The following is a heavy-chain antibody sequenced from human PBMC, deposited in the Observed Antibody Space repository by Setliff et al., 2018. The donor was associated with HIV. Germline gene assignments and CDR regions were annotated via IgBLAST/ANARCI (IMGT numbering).Heavy chain of an antibody. CDR1: GFTFSRFW. Sequence: SCAASGFTFSRFWMHWVRQAPVQGLVWVSGINNDTTTTTYADSVKGRFSISRDNAKTTLYLEMNGLRGEDTAVYYCVIFSYSSGWGQGTQVTVSS. J-gene: IGHJ4*02. V-gene: IGHV3-74*01. CDR2: INNDTTTT. CDR3: VIFSYSSG. D-gene: IGHD1-26*01.